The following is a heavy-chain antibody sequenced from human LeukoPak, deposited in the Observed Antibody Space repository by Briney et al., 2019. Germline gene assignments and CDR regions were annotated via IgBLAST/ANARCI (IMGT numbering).Heavy chain of an antibody. Sequence: SETLSLTCTVSGGSISTYYWSWIRQPPGEGLEWIGYIYYSGSTNYNPSLKSRVTISVDTSKNQFSLKLSSVTAADTAVYYCARGATSLSYFDPRGQGTLVTVSS. CDR1: GGSISTYY. J-gene: IGHJ4*02. CDR2: IYYSGST. CDR3: ARGATSLSYFDP. D-gene: IGHD2/OR15-2a*01. V-gene: IGHV4-59*01.